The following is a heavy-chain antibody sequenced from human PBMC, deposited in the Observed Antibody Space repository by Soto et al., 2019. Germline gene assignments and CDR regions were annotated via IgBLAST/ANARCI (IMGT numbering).Heavy chain of an antibody. J-gene: IGHJ4*02. D-gene: IGHD2-21*01. CDR1: GGSINSNNYY. Sequence: SETLSLTCTVSGGSINSNNYYWAWIRQPPGKGLAWIASIYYDGSTFYNSFLKSRVSLSVAPSTNHFSLKLSSVTAAERRSLYCAKVVWCVLRHTDFDSWGQGTLVTVSS. CDR2: IYYDGST. V-gene: IGHV4-39*02. CDR3: AKVVWCVLRHTDFDS.